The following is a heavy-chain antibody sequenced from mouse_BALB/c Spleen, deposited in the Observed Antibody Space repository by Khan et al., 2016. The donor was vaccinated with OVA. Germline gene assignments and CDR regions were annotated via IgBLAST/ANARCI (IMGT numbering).Heavy chain of an antibody. CDR3: AREEALDYFDY. Sequence: VKFLEPGAELVRPGASVKLSCKTSGYIFTNYWIHWVKQRSGQGLEWIARIYPGTDNTYYNEKLKDKATLTLVKSSSTAYMQLSSLKSEDSAVYFCAREEALDYFDYWGQGTTLTVSS. V-gene: IGHV1S132*01. J-gene: IGHJ2*01. D-gene: IGHD3-2*02. CDR2: IYPGTDNT. CDR1: GYIFTNYW.